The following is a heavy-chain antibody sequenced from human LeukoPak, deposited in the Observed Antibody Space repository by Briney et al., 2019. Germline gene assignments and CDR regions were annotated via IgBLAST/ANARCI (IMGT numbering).Heavy chain of an antibody. CDR1: GFTFSTYS. Sequence: PGGSLRLSCTTSGFTFSTYSISWVRQAPGKGLEWVSAINDDTPYYADSVKGRFTVSRDNSKNTLYLQLNSLRAEDTAVYYCAKEHDLWHEEGNWFDPWGQGTLVTVSS. CDR2: INDDTP. CDR3: AKEHDLWHEEGNWFDP. V-gene: IGHV3-23*01. D-gene: IGHD3-3*01. J-gene: IGHJ5*02.